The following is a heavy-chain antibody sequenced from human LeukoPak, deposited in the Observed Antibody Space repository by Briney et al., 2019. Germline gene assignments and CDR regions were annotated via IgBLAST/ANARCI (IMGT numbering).Heavy chain of an antibody. CDR2: ISAYNGNT. CDR1: GYTFTSYG. D-gene: IGHD3-3*01. V-gene: IGHV1-18*01. J-gene: IGHJ5*02. Sequence: GASVKVSCKASGYTFTSYGISWVRQAPGQGLEWMGWISAYNGNTNYAQKLQGRVTMTTDTSTSTAYMELRSLRSDDTAVYYCARDRYYDFWSGYQFDPWGQGTLVTVSS. CDR3: ARDRYYDFWSGYQFDP.